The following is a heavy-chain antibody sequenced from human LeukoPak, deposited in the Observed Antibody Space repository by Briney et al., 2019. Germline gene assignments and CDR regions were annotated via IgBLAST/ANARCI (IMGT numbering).Heavy chain of an antibody. CDR2: INHSGST. Sequence: SETLSLTCAVYGGSFSGYYWSWIRQPPGKGLEWIGEINHSGSTNYNPSLKSRVTISVDTSKNQFSLKLSSVTAADTAVYYCARPRMNCSSTSCYAPFDYWGQGTLVTVSS. J-gene: IGHJ4*02. CDR3: ARPRMNCSSTSCYAPFDY. D-gene: IGHD2-2*01. CDR1: GGSFSGYY. V-gene: IGHV4-34*01.